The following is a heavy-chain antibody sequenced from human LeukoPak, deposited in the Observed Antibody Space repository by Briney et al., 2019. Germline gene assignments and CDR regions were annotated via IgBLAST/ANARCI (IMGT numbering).Heavy chain of an antibody. V-gene: IGHV3-23*01. CDR1: GFTFSSYA. CDR3: ARGAITGNYDH. J-gene: IGHJ4*02. Sequence: PGGSLRLSCTASGFTFSSYALTWVRQAPGKGLEWVSGITSTGADTHYAASVKGRFTISRDNSENTLYLQMNSLRAEDTALYYCARGAITGNYDHWGQGTLVTVSS. D-gene: IGHD2-21*01. CDR2: ITSTGADT.